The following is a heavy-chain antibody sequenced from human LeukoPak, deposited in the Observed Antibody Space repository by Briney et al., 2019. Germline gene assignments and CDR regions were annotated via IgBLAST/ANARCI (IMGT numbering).Heavy chain of an antibody. CDR2: ISAGGAGT. D-gene: IGHD6-19*01. CDR1: GFTFSDYA. Sequence: GGSLRLSCAASGFTFSDYAVSWVRQAPGKGLEWVSIISAGGAGTYYADSVKGRFTISRDNAKNSLYLQMNSLRAEDTAVYYCARDYSSGQSDEYFQHWGQGTLVTVSS. CDR3: ARDYSSGQSDEYFQH. V-gene: IGHV3-23*01. J-gene: IGHJ1*01.